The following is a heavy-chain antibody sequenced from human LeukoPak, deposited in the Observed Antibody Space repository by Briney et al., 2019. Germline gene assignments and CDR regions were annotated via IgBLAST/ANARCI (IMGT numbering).Heavy chain of an antibody. D-gene: IGHD7-27*01. CDR1: GFTFSSYA. CDR2: ISSSSSYT. CDR3: ARGPQSLGWYFDL. Sequence: GGSLRLSCSASGFTFSSYAMHWVRQAPGKGLEWVSYISSSSSYTNYADSVKGRFTISRDNAKNSLYLQMNSLRAEDTAVYYCARGPQSLGWYFDLWGRGTLVTVSS. J-gene: IGHJ2*01. V-gene: IGHV3-21*05.